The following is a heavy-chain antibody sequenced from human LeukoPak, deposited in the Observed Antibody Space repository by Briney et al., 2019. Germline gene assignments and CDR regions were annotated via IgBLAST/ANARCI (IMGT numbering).Heavy chain of an antibody. V-gene: IGHV4-38-2*02. Sequence: PSETLSLTCAVSSYSISSGYYWGWIRQPPGKGLEWIGNIHHSGSTYYSPSLERRVTISLDTSKNQFSLRLSSVTAADTAVYYCARDQSYGRHYFDYWGQGILVTVSS. D-gene: IGHD5-18*01. CDR2: IHHSGST. CDR3: ARDQSYGRHYFDY. J-gene: IGHJ4*02. CDR1: SYSISSGYY.